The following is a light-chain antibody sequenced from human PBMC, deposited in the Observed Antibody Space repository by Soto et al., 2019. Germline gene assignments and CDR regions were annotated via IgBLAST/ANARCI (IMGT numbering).Light chain of an antibody. CDR1: QSISSW. V-gene: IGKV1-5*01. Sequence: DIQMTQSPATLSASVGDRVTITCRASQSISSWLAWYQQKPGKAPKLLIYDASSLESGVPSRFSGSGSGTEITLTISIQQPDDVATYCNQHNNWHASTFGQGTRLDIK. CDR3: QHNNWHAST. J-gene: IGKJ5*01. CDR2: DAS.